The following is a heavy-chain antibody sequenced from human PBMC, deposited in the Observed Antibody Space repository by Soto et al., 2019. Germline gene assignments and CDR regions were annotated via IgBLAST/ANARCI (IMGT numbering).Heavy chain of an antibody. CDR3: ARDWVYGSGSYDL. CDR1: GGTFSSYA. Sequence: QVQLVQSGAEVKKPGSSVKVSCKASGGTFSSYAISWVRQAPGQGLEWMGGIIPIFGTANYAQKFQGRVTLSADESTSTADMELRSLRSEDTAVYYCARDWVYGSGSYDLWGRGTLVTVSS. D-gene: IGHD3-10*01. V-gene: IGHV1-69*01. J-gene: IGHJ2*01. CDR2: IIPIFGTA.